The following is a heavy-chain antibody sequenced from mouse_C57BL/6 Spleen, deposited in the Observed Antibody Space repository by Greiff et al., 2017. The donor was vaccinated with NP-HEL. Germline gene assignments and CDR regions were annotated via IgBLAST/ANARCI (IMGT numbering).Heavy chain of an antibody. CDR2: IDPENGDT. CDR3: TEGTVVAKGFAMDY. Sequence: VQLQQSGAELVRPGASVKLSCTASGFNIKDDYMHWVKQRPEQGLEWIGWIDPENGDTEYASKFQGKATITADTSSNTAYLQLSSLTSEDTAVYYCTEGTVVAKGFAMDYWGQGTSVTVSS. V-gene: IGHV14-4*01. CDR1: GFNIKDDY. D-gene: IGHD1-1*01. J-gene: IGHJ4*01.